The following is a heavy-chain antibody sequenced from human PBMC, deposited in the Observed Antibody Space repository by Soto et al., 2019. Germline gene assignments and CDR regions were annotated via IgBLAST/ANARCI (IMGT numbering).Heavy chain of an antibody. D-gene: IGHD3-16*02. V-gene: IGHV1-18*01. Sequence: QVQLVQSGAEVKKPGASVKVSCKASGYTFTNFGISWVRQAPGQGLEWMGWISAYNGNTNSAQKFQDRVTMTTDTSTSTAYMELRSLRSDDTAIYYCARGVNFYYGMDVWGQGTTVTVSS. J-gene: IGHJ6*02. CDR2: ISAYNGNT. CDR1: GYTFTNFG. CDR3: ARGVNFYYGMDV.